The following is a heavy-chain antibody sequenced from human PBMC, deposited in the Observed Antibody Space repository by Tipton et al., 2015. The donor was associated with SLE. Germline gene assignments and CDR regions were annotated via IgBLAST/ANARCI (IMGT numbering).Heavy chain of an antibody. CDR3: TRGGRGDGANPFDP. CDR2: FYFSGSS. CDR1: GVSISTYY. Sequence: TLSLTCPVSGVSISTYYWSWIRQSPGKGLEWIGFFYFSGSSQYNPSLKSRVAISADTSKNQFSLKLTSVTVADTAVYYCTRGGRGDGANPFDPWGQGTLATVSS. V-gene: IGHV4-59*12. J-gene: IGHJ5*02. D-gene: IGHD4/OR15-4a*01.